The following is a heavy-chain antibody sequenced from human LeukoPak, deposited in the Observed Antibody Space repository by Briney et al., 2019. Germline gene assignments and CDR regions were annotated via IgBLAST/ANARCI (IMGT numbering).Heavy chain of an antibody. CDR1: GYSISSGYY. Sequence: SETLSLTCAVSGYSISSGYYWGWIRQPPGKGLEWIGSIYHSGSTYYNPSLKSRVNISVDTSKNQFSLKLSSVTAADTAVYYCARVGQWSPFDYWGQGTLVTVSS. D-gene: IGHD6-19*01. CDR3: ARVGQWSPFDY. CDR2: IYHSGST. V-gene: IGHV4-38-2*01. J-gene: IGHJ4*02.